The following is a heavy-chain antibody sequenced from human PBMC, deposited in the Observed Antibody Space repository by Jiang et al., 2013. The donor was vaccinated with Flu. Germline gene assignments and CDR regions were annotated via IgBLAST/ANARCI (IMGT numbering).Heavy chain of an antibody. CDR1: GNNLNNYY. V-gene: IGHV1-46*02. CDR2: ISPSGGTT. J-gene: IGHJ3*02. Sequence: GAEVKKPGASVKVSCKASGNNLNNYYIHWVRQAPGQGLEWMGIISPSGGTTIYAQKFQGRVTVTRDTSTSTVYMELSSLRSEDTAMYYCVNDVDNETPDAFHIWGQGTMVTVSS. D-gene: IGHD1-1*01. CDR3: VNDVDNETPDAFHI.